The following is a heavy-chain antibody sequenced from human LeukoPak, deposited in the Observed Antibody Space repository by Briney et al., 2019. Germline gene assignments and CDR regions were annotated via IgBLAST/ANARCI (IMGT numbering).Heavy chain of an antibody. V-gene: IGHV1-18*01. CDR1: GYTFTSYG. CDR2: ISAYNGNT. Sequence: ASVKVSCKASGYTFTSYGISWVRQAPGQGLEWMGWISAYNGNTNYAQELQGRVTMTTDTSTSTAYMELRSLRSDDTAVYYCARDLSAMVRGAHAFDIWGQGTMVTVSS. CDR3: ARDLSAMVRGAHAFDI. D-gene: IGHD3-10*01. J-gene: IGHJ3*02.